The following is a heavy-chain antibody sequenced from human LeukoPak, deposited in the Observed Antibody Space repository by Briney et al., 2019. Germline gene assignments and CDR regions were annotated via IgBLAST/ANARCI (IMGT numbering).Heavy chain of an antibody. CDR1: GGSFSGYY. CDR2: IYYSGST. CDR3: ARVTGYMIEDYFDS. D-gene: IGHD3-22*01. Sequence: TSETLSLTCAVYGGSFSGYYWIWIRQPPGKGLEWIGYIYYSGSTNYNSSLKSRVTILVDMSKNQFSLQLSSVTAADTAVYYCARVTGYMIEDYFDSWGQGTLVTVSS. V-gene: IGHV4-59*01. J-gene: IGHJ4*02.